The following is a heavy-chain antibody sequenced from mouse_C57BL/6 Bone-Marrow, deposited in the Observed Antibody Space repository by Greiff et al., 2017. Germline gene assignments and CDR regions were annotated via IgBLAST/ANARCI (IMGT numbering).Heavy chain of an antibody. V-gene: IGHV1-52*01. CDR3: AREDSSGYSFAD. Sequence: QVQLQQPGAELVRPGSSVKLSCKASGYTFTSYWMHWVKQRPIQGLEWIGNIDPSDSETHYNQKFKDKATLTVDKSSSTAYMQLSSLTSEDSAVYYCAREDSSGYSFADWGQGTLVTVSA. CDR1: GYTFTSYW. CDR2: IDPSDSET. D-gene: IGHD3-2*02. J-gene: IGHJ3*01.